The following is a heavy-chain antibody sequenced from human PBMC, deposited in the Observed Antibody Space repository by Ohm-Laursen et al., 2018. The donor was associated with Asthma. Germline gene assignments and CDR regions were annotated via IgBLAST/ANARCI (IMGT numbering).Heavy chain of an antibody. D-gene: IGHD6-19*01. J-gene: IGHJ6*02. Sequence: SLRLSCAASGLTFSSYWMTWVRQAPGKGPEWVAHIKEDGSEESYLASVKGRFTISRDNAKNSLYLQMNSLRAKDTAVYYCARGPGSGPSYYYYGMDVWGQGTTVTVSS. CDR3: ARGPGSGPSYYYYGMDV. CDR1: GLTFSSYW. V-gene: IGHV3-7*05. CDR2: IKEDGSEE.